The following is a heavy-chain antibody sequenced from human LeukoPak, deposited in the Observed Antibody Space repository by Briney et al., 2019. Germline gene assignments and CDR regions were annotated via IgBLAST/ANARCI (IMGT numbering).Heavy chain of an antibody. CDR2: ISSSSSYT. Sequence: GGSLRLSCAASGFTFSDYYMSWIRQAPGKGLEWVSDISSSSSYTNYADSVEGRFTISRDNAKNSLFLQMNSLRAEDTAVYYCARGSNSWSKPFDFWGQGALVTVSS. J-gene: IGHJ4*02. CDR3: ARGSNSWSKPFDF. D-gene: IGHD6-13*01. CDR1: GFTFSDYY. V-gene: IGHV3-11*06.